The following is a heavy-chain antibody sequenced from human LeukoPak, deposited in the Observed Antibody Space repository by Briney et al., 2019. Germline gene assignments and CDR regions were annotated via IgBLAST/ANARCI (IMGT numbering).Heavy chain of an antibody. CDR1: GGSISSYY. Sequence: TSETLSLTCTVSGGSISSYYWSWIRQPAGKGLEWIGRIYTSGSTNYNPSLKSRVTMSVDTSKNQFSLKLSSVTAADTAVYYCARDVWPRDGYSKLMYWFDPWGQGTLVTVSS. V-gene: IGHV4-4*07. CDR2: IYTSGST. J-gene: IGHJ5*02. CDR3: ARDVWPRDGYSKLMYWFDP. D-gene: IGHD5-24*01.